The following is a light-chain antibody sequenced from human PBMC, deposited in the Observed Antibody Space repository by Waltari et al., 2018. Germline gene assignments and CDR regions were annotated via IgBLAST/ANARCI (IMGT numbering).Light chain of an antibody. V-gene: IGLV3-1*01. CDR3: QAWDSSTVV. J-gene: IGLJ2*01. CDR2: HGS. CDR1: KLVDKY. Sequence: SYELTLPPSVSVSPGQTASITCSGDKLVDKYACWYQQKPGQSPVLVIYHGSKRPSGIPERFSGSNAGNTATLTISGTQAMDEADYYCQAWDSSTVVFGGGTKLTVL.